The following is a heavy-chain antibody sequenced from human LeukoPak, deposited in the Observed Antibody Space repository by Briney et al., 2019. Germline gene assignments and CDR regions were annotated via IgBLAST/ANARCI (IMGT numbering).Heavy chain of an antibody. CDR1: GYTFTSYY. D-gene: IGHD4-23*01. CDR2: INPSGGST. J-gene: IGHJ6*03. Sequence: ASVKVSCKASGYTFTSYYMHWVRQAPGQGLEWMGIINPSGGSTSYAQKFQGRVTMTRDTSTSTVYMELSSLRSEDTAVYYCATPLDLDYGGNTPSYYYYMDVWGKGTTVTVSS. CDR3: ATPLDLDYGGNTPSYYYYMDV. V-gene: IGHV1-46*01.